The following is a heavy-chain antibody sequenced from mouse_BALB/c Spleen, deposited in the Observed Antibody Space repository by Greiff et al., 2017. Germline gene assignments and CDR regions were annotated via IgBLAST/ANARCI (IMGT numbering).Heavy chain of an antibody. D-gene: IGHD2-14*01. Sequence: VKLVESGPGLVQPSQSLSITCTVSGFSLTSYGVHWVRQSPGKGLEWLGVIWSGGSTDYNAAFISRLSISKDNSKSQVFFKMNSLQANDTAIYYCARRGYRYEGFVYYYAMDYWGQGTSVTVSS. V-gene: IGHV2-2*02. CDR2: IWSGGST. CDR3: ARRGYRYEGFVYYYAMDY. CDR1: GFSLTSYG. J-gene: IGHJ4*01.